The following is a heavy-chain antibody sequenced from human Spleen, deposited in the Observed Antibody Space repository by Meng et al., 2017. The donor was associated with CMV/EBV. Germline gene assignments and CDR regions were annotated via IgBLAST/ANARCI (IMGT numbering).Heavy chain of an antibody. V-gene: IGHV3-53*01. D-gene: IGHD2-2*01. CDR2: IYSGGST. J-gene: IGHJ5*02. CDR1: GFTVSSNY. Sequence: GSLRLSCAASGFTVSSNYMSWVRQAPGKGLEWVSVIYSGGSTYYADSVKGRFTISRDNAKNSLYLQMNSLRAEDTAVYYCANIVVVPAAILPWGQGTLVTVSS. CDR3: ANIVVVPAAILP.